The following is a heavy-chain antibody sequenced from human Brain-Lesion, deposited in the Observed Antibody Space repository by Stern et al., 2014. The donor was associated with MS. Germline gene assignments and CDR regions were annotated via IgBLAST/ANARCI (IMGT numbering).Heavy chain of an antibody. D-gene: IGHD3-22*01. CDR1: GFPFSSFG. J-gene: IGHJ4*02. V-gene: IGHV3-30*18. CDR3: AKDRQWLTYFFDY. CDR2: ISYDGSNK. Sequence: VQLVESGGGVVQPGRPLRLSCAASGFPFSSFGMHWVRQAPGKGLVWVAVISYDGSNKYYADSVKGRFTISRDNSKNTLYMQMNSLRAEDTAVYYCAKDRQWLTYFFDYWCQGSLVTVSS.